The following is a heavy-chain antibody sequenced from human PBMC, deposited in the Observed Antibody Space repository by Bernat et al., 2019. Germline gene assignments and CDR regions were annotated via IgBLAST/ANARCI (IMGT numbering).Heavy chain of an antibody. CDR3: ASSDMTTVTSGDY. CDR1: GGSFSGYY. D-gene: IGHD4-17*01. J-gene: IGHJ4*02. CDR2: INHSGST. Sequence: QVQLQQWGAGLLKPSETLSLTCAVYGGSFSGYYWSWIRQPPGKGLEWIGEINHSGSTNYNPSLKSRVTISVDPSKNQFSLKLSSVTAADTAVYYCASSDMTTVTSGDYWGQGTLVTVSS. V-gene: IGHV4-34*01.